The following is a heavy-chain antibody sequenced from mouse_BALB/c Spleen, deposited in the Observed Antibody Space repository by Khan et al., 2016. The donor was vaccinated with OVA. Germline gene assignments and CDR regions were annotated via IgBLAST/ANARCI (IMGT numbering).Heavy chain of an antibody. CDR2: INPRSGYT. D-gene: IGHD2-14*01. Sequence: QVQLQQSGAELARPGASVKMSCKASGYTFTSHTMHWVKQRPGQGLEWIGYINPRSGYTQYNQKFNDKATLTADISSRTAYMQLSSLTSEDSAVYYCARRTTEDALDYWGQGTSVTVSS. CDR3: ARRTTEDALDY. J-gene: IGHJ4*01. V-gene: IGHV1-4*01. CDR1: GYTFTSHT.